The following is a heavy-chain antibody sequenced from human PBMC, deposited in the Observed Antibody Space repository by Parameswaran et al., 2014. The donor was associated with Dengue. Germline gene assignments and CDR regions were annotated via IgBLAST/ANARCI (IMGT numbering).Heavy chain of an antibody. CDR3: ARGLTTVTLPYYYYYGMDV. CDR2: INHSGST. Sequence: PGKGLEWIGEINHSGSTNYNPSLKSRVTISVDTSKNQFSLKLSSVTAADTAVYYCARGLTTVTLPYYYYYGMDVWGQGTTVTVSS. V-gene: IGHV4-34*01. J-gene: IGHJ6*02. D-gene: IGHD4-17*01.